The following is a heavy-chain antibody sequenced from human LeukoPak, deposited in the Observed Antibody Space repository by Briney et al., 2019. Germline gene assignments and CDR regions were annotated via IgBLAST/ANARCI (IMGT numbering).Heavy chain of an antibody. D-gene: IGHD2-2*01. CDR3: ARVRYCSSTSCSGSAFDI. CDR2: ISSSGSTI. V-gene: IGHV3-11*04. Sequence: GGSLRLSCAASGFTFSDYYMSWIRQAPGKGLEWVSYISSSGSTIYYADSVKGRFTISRDNAKNSLYLQMNSLRAEDTAVYYCARVRYCSSTSCSGSAFDIWGQGTMVTVSS. CDR1: GFTFSDYY. J-gene: IGHJ3*02.